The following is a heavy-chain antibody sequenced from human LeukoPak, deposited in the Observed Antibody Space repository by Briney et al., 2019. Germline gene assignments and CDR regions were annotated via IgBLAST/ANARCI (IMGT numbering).Heavy chain of an antibody. Sequence: SETLSLTCSVSGDSISGYYWGWIRQPPGKGLEWIGSIYYSGSTYYNPSLKSRVTISVDTSKNQFSLKLSSVTAADTAVYYCARGVEMATIFLDYWGQGTLVTVSS. CDR3: ARGVEMATIFLDY. CDR2: IYYSGST. V-gene: IGHV4-39*07. J-gene: IGHJ4*02. CDR1: GDSISGYY. D-gene: IGHD5-24*01.